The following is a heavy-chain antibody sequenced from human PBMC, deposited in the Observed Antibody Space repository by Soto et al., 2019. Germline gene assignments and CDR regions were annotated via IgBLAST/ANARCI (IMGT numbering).Heavy chain of an antibody. CDR2: IYYSGST. CDR3: ARGDFDSNTYFDY. Sequence: SETLSLTCTVSGGSISSGGYYWSWIRQHPGKGLEWIGYIYYSGSTYYNPSLKSRVTISVDTSKNQFSLKLSSVTAADTAVYYCARGDFDSNTYFDYWGQGTLVTVSS. J-gene: IGHJ4*02. CDR1: GGSISSGGYY. D-gene: IGHD3-9*01. V-gene: IGHV4-31*03.